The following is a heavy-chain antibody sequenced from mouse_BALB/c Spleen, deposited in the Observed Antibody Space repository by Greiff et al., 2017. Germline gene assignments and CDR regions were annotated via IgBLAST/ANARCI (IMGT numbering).Heavy chain of an antibody. CDR1: GFTFSSFG. CDR2: ISSGSSTI. J-gene: IGHJ4*01. Sequence: EVMLVESGGGLVQPGGSRKLSCAASGFTFSSFGMHWVRQAPEKGLEWVAYISSGSSTIYYADTVKGRFTISRDNPKNTLFLQMTSLRSEDTAMYYCARSAYGSSYGYAMDYWGQGTSVTVSS. V-gene: IGHV5-17*02. CDR3: ARSAYGSSYGYAMDY. D-gene: IGHD1-1*01.